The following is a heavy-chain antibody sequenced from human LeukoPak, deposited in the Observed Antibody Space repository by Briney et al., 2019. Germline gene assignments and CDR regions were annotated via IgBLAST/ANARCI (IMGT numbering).Heavy chain of an antibody. Sequence: ASVKVSCKASGYTFTGYFIHWVRQAPGQGLEWMGWINPNSGGTNYAQKFQDRVTMTRDTSISTVYMKLSRLRSDDTSVYYCAREDCGGDCYHYWGPGTLVTVSS. V-gene: IGHV1-2*02. CDR3: AREDCGGDCYHY. CDR1: GYTFTGYF. CDR2: INPNSGGT. D-gene: IGHD2-21*02. J-gene: IGHJ4*02.